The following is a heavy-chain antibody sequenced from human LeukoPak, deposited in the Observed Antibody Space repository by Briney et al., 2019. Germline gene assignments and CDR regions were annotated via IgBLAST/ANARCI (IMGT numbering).Heavy chain of an antibody. CDR1: GFTVSSYG. D-gene: IGHD1-26*01. V-gene: IGHV4-34*01. J-gene: IGHJ4*02. Sequence: GSLRLSCAASGFTVSSYGMTWVRQVPGTGLEWIGEINHWGSTNYNPSLKSRVTISIHSSKNQFSLMLNSVTAADTAIYYCARRGGGSYPFYFDSWGQGTLVTVSS. CDR2: INHWGST. CDR3: ARRGGGSYPFYFDS.